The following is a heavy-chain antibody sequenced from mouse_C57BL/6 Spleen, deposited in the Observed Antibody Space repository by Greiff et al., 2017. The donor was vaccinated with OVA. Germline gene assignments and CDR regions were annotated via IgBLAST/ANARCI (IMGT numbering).Heavy chain of an antibody. Sequence: QVQLKESGAELVRPGASVTLSCKASGYTFTDYEMHWVKQTPVHGLEWIGAIDPETGGTAYNQKFKGKAILTADKSSSTAYMELRSLTSEDSAVYYCTREGYDLAWFAYWGQGTLVTVSA. J-gene: IGHJ3*01. CDR2: IDPETGGT. CDR3: TREGYDLAWFAY. CDR1: GYTFTDYE. D-gene: IGHD2-3*01. V-gene: IGHV1-15*01.